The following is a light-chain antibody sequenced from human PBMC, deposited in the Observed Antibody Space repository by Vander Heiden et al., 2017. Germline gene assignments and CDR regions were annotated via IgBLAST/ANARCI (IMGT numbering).Light chain of an antibody. Sequence: DIQMTQSPSSLSASVGDRVTITCQASQDISNHLNWYQQKPGKAPTLLIYDASNLKTGVPSRFSGSGSGTDFTLTISSLQPEDIATYYCQQYVNLLSFGGGTKVEIK. CDR3: QQYVNLLS. V-gene: IGKV1-33*01. J-gene: IGKJ4*01. CDR2: DAS. CDR1: QDISNH.